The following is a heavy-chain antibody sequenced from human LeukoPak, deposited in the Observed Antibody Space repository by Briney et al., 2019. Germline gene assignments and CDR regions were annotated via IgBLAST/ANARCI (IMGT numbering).Heavy chain of an antibody. D-gene: IGHD3-10*01. CDR2: ISGSGGST. V-gene: IGHV3-23*01. J-gene: IGHJ6*02. CDR1: GYTFSSYA. CDR3: AKGAYYYGSGSYLYGMDV. Sequence: GGSLRLSCAASGYTFSSYAMSWVRQAPGKGLEWVSAISGSGGSTYYADSVKGRFTISRDNSKNTPYLQMNSLRAEDTAVYYCAKGAYYYGSGSYLYGMDVWGQGTTVTVSS.